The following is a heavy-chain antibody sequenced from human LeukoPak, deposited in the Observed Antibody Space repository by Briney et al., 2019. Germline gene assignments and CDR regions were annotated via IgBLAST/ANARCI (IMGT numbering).Heavy chain of an antibody. J-gene: IGHJ6*02. CDR3: ARDLSEPHWYSSGWSLDV. CDR1: GFTFSIYS. Sequence: GGSLRLSCAASGFTFSIYSMNWVRQAPGKGLEWVSYISSSSSAIYYADSVKGRFTIFRDNAKNSLYLQMNSLRAEDTAVYYCARDLSEPHWYSSGWSLDVWGQGTTVTVSS. CDR2: ISSSSSAI. V-gene: IGHV3-48*04. D-gene: IGHD6-19*01.